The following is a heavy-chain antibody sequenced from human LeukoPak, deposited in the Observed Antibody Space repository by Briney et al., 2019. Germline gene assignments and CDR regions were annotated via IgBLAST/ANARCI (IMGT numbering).Heavy chain of an antibody. V-gene: IGHV4-59*08. CDR2: VYDSGST. CDR3: ARHYIAAGGGDAFDI. Sequence: SETLSLTCTVSGDSISSYYWSWIRQPPRKGLEWIGYVYDSGSTNYNPSLKSRVTISVDTSKNQCSLKLSSVTAADTAVYYCARHYIAAGGGDAFDIWGQGTMVTVSS. J-gene: IGHJ3*02. CDR1: GDSISSYY. D-gene: IGHD6-13*01.